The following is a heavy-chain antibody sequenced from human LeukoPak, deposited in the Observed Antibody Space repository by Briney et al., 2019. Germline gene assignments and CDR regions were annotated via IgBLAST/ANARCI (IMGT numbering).Heavy chain of an antibody. CDR3: ARAQGATIFGVVPHYFDY. Sequence: GGSLKLSCAASGFTFSGSAMHWVRQASGKGLEWVGRIRSKANSYATAYAASVKGRFTISRDDSKNTLYLQMNSLRAEDTAVYYCARAQGATIFGVVPHYFDYWGQGTLVTVSS. CDR1: GFTFSGSA. J-gene: IGHJ4*02. CDR2: IRSKANSYAT. D-gene: IGHD3-3*01. V-gene: IGHV3-73*01.